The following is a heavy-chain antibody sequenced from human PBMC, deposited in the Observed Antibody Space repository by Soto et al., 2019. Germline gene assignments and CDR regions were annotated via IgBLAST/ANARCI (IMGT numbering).Heavy chain of an antibody. CDR2: IYHSGST. J-gene: IGHJ6*02. CDR3: SRTRTYYDILTGYYTVGYYYGMDV. D-gene: IGHD3-9*01. Sequence: TSETLSLTCAVSGGSISSSNWWSWVRQPPGKGLEWNGEIYHSGSTNYNPSLKSRVTISVDKSKNQFSLKLSSVTAADTAVYYCSRTRTYYDILTGYYTVGYYYGMDVWGQGTTVTVSS. CDR1: GGSISSSNW. V-gene: IGHV4-4*02.